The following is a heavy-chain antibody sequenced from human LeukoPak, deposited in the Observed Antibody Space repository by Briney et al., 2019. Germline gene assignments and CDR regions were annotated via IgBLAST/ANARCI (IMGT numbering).Heavy chain of an antibody. V-gene: IGHV4-39*01. CDR2: IYDSGST. D-gene: IGHD3-22*01. CDR1: GGSIRSSYYY. CDR3: ARLGYGTMID. J-gene: IGHJ4*02. Sequence: NPSETLSLTCTVSGGSIRSSYYYWGWIRQPPGKGLEWIGSIYDSGSTYYNPSLKSRVTISVDTSKNQFSLKLNSVTAADTAVYYCARLGYGTMIDWGQGTLVTVSS.